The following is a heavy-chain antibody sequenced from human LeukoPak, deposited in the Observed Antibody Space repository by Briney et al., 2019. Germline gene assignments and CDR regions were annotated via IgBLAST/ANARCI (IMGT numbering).Heavy chain of an antibody. V-gene: IGHV3-13*04. Sequence: GESLRLSCAASGFTSSAYDMHWARQITGGGLEWVSTSGTVGDTFYSDSVKGRFTISRENAKNSVHLQMNSLRVEDSAIYFCVRAAMPYIINGRRFDYWGQGTLVTVSS. CDR2: SGTVGDT. CDR1: GFTSSAYD. J-gene: IGHJ4*02. D-gene: IGHD2-2*01. CDR3: VRAAMPYIINGRRFDY.